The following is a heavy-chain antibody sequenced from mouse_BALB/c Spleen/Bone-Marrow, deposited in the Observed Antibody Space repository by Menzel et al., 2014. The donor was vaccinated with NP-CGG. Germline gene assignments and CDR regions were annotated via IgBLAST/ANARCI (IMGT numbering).Heavy chain of an antibody. D-gene: IGHD1-1*01. CDR1: GYTFTSYV. J-gene: IGHJ2*01. CDR2: INPFNDGT. Sequence: VQLQQPGPELVKPGTSVKMSCKASGYTFTSYVIHWVKQKPGQGLEWIGYINPFNDGTKYNEKFKDKATLTSDKSSNTAYMELSSLTSEDSAVYYCARTGNYYGSSFDYWGQVPLSQSPQ. V-gene: IGHV1-14*01. CDR3: ARTGNYYGSSFDY.